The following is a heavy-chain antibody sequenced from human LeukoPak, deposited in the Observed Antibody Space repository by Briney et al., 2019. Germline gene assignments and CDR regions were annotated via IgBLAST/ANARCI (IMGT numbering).Heavy chain of an antibody. Sequence: GGSLSLSCAVSGFTVSSNHMGWVRQAPGKGLEWVSAIYSGGSTYHADSVKGRFTISRDNSKNTLYLQMNSLRAEDTALYYCAKHLKTQSDISPEWFDPWGQGTLVTVSS. CDR1: GFTVSSNH. J-gene: IGHJ5*02. CDR2: IYSGGST. D-gene: IGHD3-9*01. CDR3: AKHLKTQSDISPEWFDP. V-gene: IGHV3-53*05.